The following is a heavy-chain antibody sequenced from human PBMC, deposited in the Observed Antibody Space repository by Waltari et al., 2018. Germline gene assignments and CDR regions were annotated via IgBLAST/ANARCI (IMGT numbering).Heavy chain of an antibody. J-gene: IGHJ3*02. D-gene: IGHD6-13*01. CDR2: IYYSGST. V-gene: IGHV4-39*07. CDR1: GGSISSSSYY. Sequence: QLQLQESGPGLVKPSETLSLTCTVSGGSISSSSYYWGWIRQPPGKGLEWIGSIYYSGSTYYNPSLKSRVTISVDTSKNQFSLKLSSVTAADTAGYYCASPPRGAYSSSWYHAFDIWGQGTMVTVSS. CDR3: ASPPRGAYSSSWYHAFDI.